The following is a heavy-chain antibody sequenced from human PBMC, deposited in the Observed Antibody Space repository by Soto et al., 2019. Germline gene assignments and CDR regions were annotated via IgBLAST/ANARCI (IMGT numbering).Heavy chain of an antibody. D-gene: IGHD5-12*01. CDR2: IIPIFGTA. CDR1: GYTFSSYA. J-gene: IGHJ4*02. Sequence: ASVKVSCKPSGYTFSSYAMNWVRQAPGQGLEWTGGIIPIFGTANYAQKFQGRVTITADESTSTAYMELSSLRSEDTAVYYCAALEMATSSVDYWGQGTLVTVSS. V-gene: IGHV1-69*13. CDR3: AALEMATSSVDY.